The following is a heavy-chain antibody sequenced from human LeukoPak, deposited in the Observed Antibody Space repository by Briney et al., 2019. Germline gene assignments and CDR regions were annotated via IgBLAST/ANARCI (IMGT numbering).Heavy chain of an antibody. J-gene: IGHJ6*03. V-gene: IGHV3-7*01. CDR2: IKQDGSEK. D-gene: IGHD3-3*01. CDR3: AREEMYYDFWSGYDMDV. CDR1: GFTFSSYW. Sequence: PGGSLRLSCAASGFTFSSYWMSWVRQAPGKGLEWVANIKQDGSEKYYVDSVKGRFTISRDNAKNSLYLQMNSLRAEDTAVYYCAREEMYYDFWSGYDMDVWVKGTTVTVSS.